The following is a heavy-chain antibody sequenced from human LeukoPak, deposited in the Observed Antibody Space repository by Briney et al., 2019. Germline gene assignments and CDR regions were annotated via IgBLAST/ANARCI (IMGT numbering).Heavy chain of an antibody. D-gene: IGHD2-21*02. J-gene: IGHJ6*02. CDR2: ISSSSSTI. CDR3: ASVAVVTAYYYHGMDV. CDR1: GFTFSSYS. V-gene: IGHV3-48*02. Sequence: GGSLRLSCAASGFTFSSYSMNWVRQAPGKGLEWVSYISSSSSTIYYADSVKGRFTISRDNAKNSLYPQMNSLRNEDTAVYYCASVAVVTAYYYHGMDVWGQGTTVTVSS.